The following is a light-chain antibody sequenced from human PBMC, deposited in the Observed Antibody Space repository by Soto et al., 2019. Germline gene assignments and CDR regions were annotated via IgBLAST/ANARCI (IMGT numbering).Light chain of an antibody. CDR2: DVS. J-gene: IGLJ2*01. V-gene: IGLV2-11*01. CDR1: SSDVGGYNY. CDR3: CSYAGTYTPLV. Sequence: QSALTQPRSVSGSPGQSVTISCTGTSSDVGGYNYVSWYQQYPDKAPKLMIYDVSKRPSGIPDRFSGSKSGNTASLTISGLEAEDEAEYHCCSYAGTYTPLVCGGGTKLTVL.